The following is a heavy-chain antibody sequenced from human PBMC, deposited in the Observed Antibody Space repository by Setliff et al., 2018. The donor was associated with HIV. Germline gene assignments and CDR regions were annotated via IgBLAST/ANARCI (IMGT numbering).Heavy chain of an antibody. CDR1: GYTFTSYG. V-gene: IGHV1-18*01. CDR3: ARDGSLYSSGWYFDY. J-gene: IGHJ4*02. CDR2: ISASNGNT. D-gene: IGHD6-19*01. Sequence: ASVKVSCKASGYTFTSYGISWVRQAPGQGLEWMGWISASNGNTNYAQKIQGRVTMTTDTSTSAAYMELRSLRSDDTAVYYCARDGSLYSSGWYFDYWGQGTLGTVSS.